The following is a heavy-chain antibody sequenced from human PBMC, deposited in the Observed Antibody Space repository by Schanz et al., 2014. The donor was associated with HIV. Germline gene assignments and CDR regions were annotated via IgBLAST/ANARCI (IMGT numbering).Heavy chain of an antibody. D-gene: IGHD3-16*01. CDR2: ISANNGNT. CDR1: GHTSTNYG. J-gene: IGHJ6*02. CDR3: ARITGEHYYAMDV. V-gene: IGHV1-18*01. Sequence: QVQLVQSGAEVKNPGASVKVSCKASGHTSTNYGITWVRQAPGQGLEWMAWISANNGNTYYAQKVQGRVSMATDTSTNTAYMELRSLRSDDTAVYYCARITGEHYYAMDVWGQGTTVTVTS.